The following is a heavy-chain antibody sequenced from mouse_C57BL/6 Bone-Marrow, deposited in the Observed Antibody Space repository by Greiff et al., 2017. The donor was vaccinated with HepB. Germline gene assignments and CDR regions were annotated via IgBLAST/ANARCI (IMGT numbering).Heavy chain of an antibody. CDR2: IYPGSGST. J-gene: IGHJ4*01. V-gene: IGHV1-55*01. D-gene: IGHD1-1*02. CDR1: GYTFTSYW. Sequence: QVQLQQPGAELVKPGASVKMSCKASGYTFTSYWITWVKQRPGQGLEWIGDIYPGSGSTNYNEKFKSKATLTVDTSSSTAYMQLSSLTSEDSAVYYCARGHYGFHYYAMDYWGQGTSVTVSS. CDR3: ARGHYGFHYYAMDY.